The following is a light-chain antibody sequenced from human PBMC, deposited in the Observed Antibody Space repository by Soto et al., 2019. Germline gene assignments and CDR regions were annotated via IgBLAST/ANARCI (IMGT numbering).Light chain of an antibody. CDR1: QSVSIY. Sequence: DIQMTQSPSSLSASVGDRVTITCRASQSVSIYLNWYQQKPGKAPKLLIYAASNLQSGVPSRFSGTGSATDFTLNISSLQPEDFATYCCLQSYSTPRSFGGGTKVEIK. J-gene: IGKJ4*01. V-gene: IGKV1-39*01. CDR3: LQSYSTPRS. CDR2: AAS.